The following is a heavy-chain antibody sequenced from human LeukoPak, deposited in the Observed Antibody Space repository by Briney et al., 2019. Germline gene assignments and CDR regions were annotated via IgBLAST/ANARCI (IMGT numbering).Heavy chain of an antibody. Sequence: SETLSLTCTVSGYSISSGYYLGWIRQPPGKGLEWIGSIYHSGSTYYNPSLKSRVTISVDTSKNQFSLKLSSVTAADTAVYYCARGYNWNDRDMDVWGKGTTVTVSS. CDR1: GYSISSGYY. CDR3: ARGYNWNDRDMDV. D-gene: IGHD1-1*01. J-gene: IGHJ6*03. V-gene: IGHV4-38-2*02. CDR2: IYHSGST.